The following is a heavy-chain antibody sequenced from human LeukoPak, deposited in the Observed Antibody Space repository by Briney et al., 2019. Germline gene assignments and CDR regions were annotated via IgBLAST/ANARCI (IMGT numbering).Heavy chain of an antibody. CDR3: VKRFLESIVSEQ. Sequence: GGSVRLSCAASGFTFRSTVMTWVRQAPGKGLQWVSTISPDGAYIYYADSLRGRFTMSRDNSENTLYLQMTSLRVEDTAIYYRVKRFLESIVSEQWGQGTLVTVSS. V-gene: IGHV3-23*01. CDR2: ISPDGAYI. CDR1: GFTFRSTV. D-gene: IGHD3-3*01. J-gene: IGHJ4*02.